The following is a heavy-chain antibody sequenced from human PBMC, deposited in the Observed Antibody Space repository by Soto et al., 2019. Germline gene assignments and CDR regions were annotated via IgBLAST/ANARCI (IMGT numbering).Heavy chain of an antibody. J-gene: IGHJ4*02. CDR1: GGSVSNDNYY. Sequence: SEALSVTCTVSGGSVSNDNYYWGWIRQPPGKGLVWIGDIYYSGSTYYNPSLKSRVTISVDTAKNQFSLKVRSVTAADTAVYFCAKHTRGSSHLHDYPAQGALDIVSS. D-gene: IGHD6-6*01. V-gene: IGHV4-39*01. CDR3: AKHTRGSSHLHDY. CDR2: IYYSGST.